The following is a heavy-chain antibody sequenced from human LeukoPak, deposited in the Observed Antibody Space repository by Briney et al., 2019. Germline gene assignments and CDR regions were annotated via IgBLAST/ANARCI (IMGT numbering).Heavy chain of an antibody. V-gene: IGHV5-10-1*01. J-gene: IGHJ4*02. CDR1: GHSFTSYW. CDR3: ARLRTVTKGWKRAYYFDY. D-gene: IGHD4-17*01. CDR2: IDPSDSYT. Sequence: GESLKISCKGSGHSFTSYWISWVRQMPGKGLEWMGRIDPSDSYTNYSPSFQGHVTISADKSISTAYLQWSSLKASDTAMYYCARLRTVTKGWKRAYYFDYWGQGTLVTVSS.